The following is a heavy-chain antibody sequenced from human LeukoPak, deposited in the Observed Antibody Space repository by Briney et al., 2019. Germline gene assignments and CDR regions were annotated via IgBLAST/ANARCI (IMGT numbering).Heavy chain of an antibody. CDR1: GFSISNDW. J-gene: IGHJ4*02. CDR3: TLIQGWGSGSYYRDF. D-gene: IGHD3-10*01. V-gene: IGHV3-15*01. Sequence: NTGGSLRLSCAASGFSISNDWMSWVRQAPGKGLEWVARVKSRSAGETTDYAAPVKGRFTISRDDSKNTLYLQTNSLKTEDTAVYYCTLIQGWGSGSYYRDFWGQGTLVTVSS. CDR2: VKSRSAGETT.